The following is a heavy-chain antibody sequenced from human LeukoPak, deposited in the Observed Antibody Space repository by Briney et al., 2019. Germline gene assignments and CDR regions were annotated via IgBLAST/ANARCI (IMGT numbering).Heavy chain of an antibody. Sequence: ASVKVSCKASGYIFTDYYMHWVRQAPGQGLEWMGWINPNSGGTNYAQKFQGRVTMTRDTSISTAYMELSRLRSDDTAVYYCARALAGLAWFDPWGQGTLVTVSS. J-gene: IGHJ5*02. CDR1: GYIFTDYY. V-gene: IGHV1-2*02. CDR2: INPNSGGT. CDR3: ARALAGLAWFDP. D-gene: IGHD6-13*01.